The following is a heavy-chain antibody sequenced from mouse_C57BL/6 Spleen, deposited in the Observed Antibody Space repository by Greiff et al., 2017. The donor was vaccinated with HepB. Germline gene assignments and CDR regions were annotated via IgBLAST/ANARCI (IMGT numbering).Heavy chain of an antibody. V-gene: IGHV1-62-3*01. CDR3: ARAADDYNDCSMYFEG. Sequence: QVQLQQPGAELVKPGASVKLSCKASGYTFTSYWIHWVKQRPGRGLEWIGRIYPSSGSTKYNEKFKSKATLTVDKSSSTAYMQLSSLTSEDSAVYYCARAADDYNDCSMYFEGWGKGTTVTVSA. CDR1: GYTFTSYW. D-gene: IGHD2-13*01. CDR2: IYPSSGST. J-gene: IGHJ1*03.